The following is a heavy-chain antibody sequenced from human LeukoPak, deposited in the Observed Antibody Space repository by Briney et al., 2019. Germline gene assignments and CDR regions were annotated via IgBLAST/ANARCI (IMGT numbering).Heavy chain of an antibody. V-gene: IGHV4-31*03. D-gene: IGHD4-17*01. CDR3: ARATTVTTNDAFDI. CDR2: IYCSGST. J-gene: IGHJ3*02. CDR1: GGSISSGGYY. Sequence: SETLSLTCTVSGGSISSGGYYWSWIRQHPGKGLEWIGYIYCSGSTYYNPSLKSRVTISVDTSKNQFSLKLSSVTAADTAVYYCARATTVTTNDAFDIWGQGTMVTVSS.